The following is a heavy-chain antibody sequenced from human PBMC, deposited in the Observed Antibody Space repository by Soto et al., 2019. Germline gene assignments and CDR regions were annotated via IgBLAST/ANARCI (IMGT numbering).Heavy chain of an antibody. CDR1: GDTFSSYA. CDR3: ARRRYCGYDCYHKHYYGMDV. V-gene: IGHV1-69*04. CDR2: IITVLGTT. D-gene: IGHD2-21*01. J-gene: IGHJ6*02. Sequence: SVKVSCKASGDTFSSYAVNWVRQAPGRGLEWMGRIITVLGTTDYAQNFKGRLTITAEKSTKTVYMELSSLRSEDTAVYYCARRRYCGYDCYHKHYYGMDVWGQGTTVTVSS.